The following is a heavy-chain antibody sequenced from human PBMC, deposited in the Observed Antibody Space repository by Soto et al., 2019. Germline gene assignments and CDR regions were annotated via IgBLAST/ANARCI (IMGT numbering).Heavy chain of an antibody. CDR1: GFTLSTYW. J-gene: IGHJ4*02. V-gene: IGHV3-7*01. CDR2: INQDGSVK. D-gene: IGHD6-13*01. CDR3: ARAVASAGSY. Sequence: VGSLRLSGAASGFTLSTYWMTWVRQAPGKGLEWVANINQDGSVKYYVDSVKGRFTISRDNAKNSLFLQMSSLRAEDTAVYYCARAVASAGSYWGQGTQVTVSS.